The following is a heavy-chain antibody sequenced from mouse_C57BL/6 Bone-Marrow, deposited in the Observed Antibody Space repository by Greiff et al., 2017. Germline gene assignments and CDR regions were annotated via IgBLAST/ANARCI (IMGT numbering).Heavy chain of an antibody. CDR1: GYTFTAYY. D-gene: IGHD1-1*01. CDR3: ARPSYYCISYGFAY. V-gene: IGHV1-19*01. CDR2: INPYNGGT. Sequence: LMEPGASVKMSCKASGYTFTAYYMNWVKQSHGKSLEWIGVINPYNGGTSYNQKFKGKATLTVDKSSSTAYMELNILTSEDSAVYYCARPSYYCISYGFAYWGQGTLVTVSS. J-gene: IGHJ3*01.